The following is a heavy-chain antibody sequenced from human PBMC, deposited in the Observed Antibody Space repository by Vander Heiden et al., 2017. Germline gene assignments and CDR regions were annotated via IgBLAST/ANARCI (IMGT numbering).Heavy chain of an antibody. CDR3: ARVALVGCSGAACVSIIRYFDF. J-gene: IGHJ4*02. V-gene: IGHV3-72*01. CDR1: GFTFSDHY. Sequence: EVQLVESGGTLVQPGGSLRLSCAASGFTFSDHYMDWVRQAPGKGLEWVGRTRNKANFYFTEYAASVKGRFTISRDDSQNSLYLQMSSLKIEDTAVYYCARVALVGCSGAACVSIIRYFDFWGQGTLVTVSS. CDR2: TRNKANFYFT. D-gene: IGHD2-15*01.